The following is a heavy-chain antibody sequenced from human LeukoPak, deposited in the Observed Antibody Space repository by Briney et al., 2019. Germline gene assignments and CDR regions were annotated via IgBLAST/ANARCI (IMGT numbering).Heavy chain of an antibody. V-gene: IGHV3-30-3*01. CDR2: ISYDGSNK. Sequence: PGGSLRLSCAASGFTFSSYAMHWVRQAPGKGLEWVAVISYDGSNKYYADSVKGRFTISRDNSKNTLYLQMNSLRAEDTAVYYCASSEGLWFGELRSYFDYWGQGTLVTVSS. CDR3: ASSEGLWFGELRSYFDY. D-gene: IGHD3-10*01. CDR1: GFTFSSYA. J-gene: IGHJ4*02.